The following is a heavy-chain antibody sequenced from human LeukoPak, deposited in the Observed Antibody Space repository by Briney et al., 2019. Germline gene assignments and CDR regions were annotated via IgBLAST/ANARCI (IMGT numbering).Heavy chain of an antibody. D-gene: IGHD2-21*02. CDR2: ISTSGKAT. J-gene: IGHJ4*02. CDR1: QFTLLNSE. CDR3: ASLTAIRNFDY. Sequence: PGGSLRLSCTASQFTLLNSEMHWVRQAPGKGLEWISYISTSGKATYYADSVKGRFTISRDNTENSLYLQMNSLRAEDTAVYYCASLTAIRNFDYWGQGTLVTVSS. V-gene: IGHV3-48*03.